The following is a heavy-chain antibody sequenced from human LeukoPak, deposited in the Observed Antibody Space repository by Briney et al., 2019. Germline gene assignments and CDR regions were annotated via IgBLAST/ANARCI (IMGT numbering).Heavy chain of an antibody. J-gene: IGHJ4*02. Sequence: GSLRLSCTASGFTFSSYWMTWIRQPPGKGLEWIGEINHSGSTKFNPSLKSRVTISVDTSNNRFSLKLSSVTAADTAVYYCARELVGVPHSSSSADYFDYWGQGTLVAVSS. CDR2: INHSGST. CDR1: GFTFSSYW. D-gene: IGHD6-6*01. CDR3: ARELVGVPHSSSSADYFDY. V-gene: IGHV4-34*01.